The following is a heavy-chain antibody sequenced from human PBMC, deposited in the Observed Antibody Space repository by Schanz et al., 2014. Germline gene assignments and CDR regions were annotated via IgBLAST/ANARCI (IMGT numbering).Heavy chain of an antibody. CDR3: AKDQGSYGSGSYSYFDY. V-gene: IGHV3-23*04. Sequence: DVQLVESGGGVVQPGRSLRLSCAASGFTFISYDIHWVRQAPGKGLEWVSAINGNGGITYYADPVKGRFTISRDNSKNTLYLQMKSLRAEDTAVYYCAKDQGSYGSGSYSYFDYWGQGTLATVSS. CDR1: GFTFISYD. D-gene: IGHD3-10*01. J-gene: IGHJ4*02. CDR2: INGNGGIT.